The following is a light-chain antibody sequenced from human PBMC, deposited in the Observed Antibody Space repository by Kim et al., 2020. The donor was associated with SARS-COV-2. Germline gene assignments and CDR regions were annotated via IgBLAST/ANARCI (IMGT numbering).Light chain of an antibody. CDR1: QGIRNS. Sequence: DIQLTQSPSSLSASVGDRVTITCRASQGIRNSLGWYQQKPGEVPKLLIHEASTLQSGVPSRFSGSGSGTDFTLAISGLQPEDVATFYFQNYDNFPLTFGGRTKVDIK. CDR3: QNYDNFPLT. CDR2: EAS. J-gene: IGKJ4*01. V-gene: IGKV1-27*01.